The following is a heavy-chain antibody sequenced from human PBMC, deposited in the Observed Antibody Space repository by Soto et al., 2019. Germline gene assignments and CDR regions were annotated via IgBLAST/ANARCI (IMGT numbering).Heavy chain of an antibody. CDR1: GFTFGDYA. CDR2: IRSKAYGGTT. V-gene: IGHV3-49*03. CDR3: TRDRDVLLWFGKAYYYGMDV. D-gene: IGHD3-10*01. Sequence: PGGSLRLSCTASGFTFGDYAMSWFRQAPGKGLEWVGFIRSKAYGGTTEYAASVKGRFTISRDDSKSIAYLQMNSLKTEDTAVYYCTRDRDVLLWFGKAYYYGMDVWGQGTTVTVSS. J-gene: IGHJ6*02.